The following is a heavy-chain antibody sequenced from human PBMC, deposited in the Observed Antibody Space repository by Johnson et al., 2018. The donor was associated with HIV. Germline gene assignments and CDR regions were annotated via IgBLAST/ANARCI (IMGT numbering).Heavy chain of an antibody. Sequence: QVQLVESGGGVVQPGRSLRLSCAASGFTFSSYAMHWVRQAPGKGLEWVAVIWYDGSNKYYADSVKGRFTISRDNSKNTLYLQMNSLRAEDTAVYYCACLAHDAFDIWGQGTMVTVSS. CDR1: GFTFSSYA. V-gene: IGHV3-30*04. CDR2: IWYDGSNK. D-gene: IGHD3-16*01. CDR3: ACLAHDAFDI. J-gene: IGHJ3*02.